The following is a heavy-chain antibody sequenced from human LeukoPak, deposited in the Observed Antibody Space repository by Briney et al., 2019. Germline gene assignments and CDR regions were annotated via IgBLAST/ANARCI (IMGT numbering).Heavy chain of an antibody. CDR2: FDPEDGET. D-gene: IGHD3-22*01. CDR1: GYTLTELS. CDR3: ATKYYYDSSEQYYFDY. Sequence: ASVKVSCKVSGYTLTELSMHWVRQAPGKGLEWMGGFDPEDGETIYAQKFQGRVTMTEDTSTDTTYMELSSLRSEDTAVYYCATKYYYDSSEQYYFDYWGQGTLVTVS. V-gene: IGHV1-24*01. J-gene: IGHJ4*02.